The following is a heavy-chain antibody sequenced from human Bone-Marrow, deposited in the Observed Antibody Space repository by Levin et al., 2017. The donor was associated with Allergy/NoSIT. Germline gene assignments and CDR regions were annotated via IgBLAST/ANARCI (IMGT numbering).Heavy chain of an antibody. CDR3: ARCVLETPYRPIEY. J-gene: IGHJ4*02. Sequence: SETLSLTCSVSGGPIRGYYLSWIRHPPGKGLQWVGLIYYNGSTSYNPSLKSRVRMSVDTSKNQFSLKVSSVIAADTAVYYCARCVLETPYRPIEYWGQGVRVTISS. CDR2: IYYNGST. D-gene: IGHD4-23*01. V-gene: IGHV4-59*13. CDR1: GGPIRGYY.